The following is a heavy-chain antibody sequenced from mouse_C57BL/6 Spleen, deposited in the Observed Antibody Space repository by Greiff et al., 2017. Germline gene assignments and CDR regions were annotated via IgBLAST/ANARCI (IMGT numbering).Heavy chain of an antibody. CDR2: ISGGGGNT. D-gene: IGHD1-1*02. J-gene: IGHJ1*03. V-gene: IGHV5-9*01. CDR1: GFTFSSYT. Sequence: EVKVVESGGGLVKPGGSLKLSCAASGFTFSSYTMSWVRQTPEKRLEWVATISGGGGNTYYPDSVKGRFTISRDNAKNTLYLQMSSLRSEDTALYYCARHKGPDYAYAWYFDVWGTGTTVTVSS. CDR3: ARHKGPDYAYAWYFDV.